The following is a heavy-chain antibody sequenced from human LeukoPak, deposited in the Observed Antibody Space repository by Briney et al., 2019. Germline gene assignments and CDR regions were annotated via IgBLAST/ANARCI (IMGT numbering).Heavy chain of an antibody. CDR3: AREEYSGYLLGR. D-gene: IGHD5-12*01. CDR1: GFTFSGYW. Sequence: PGGSLRLSCAASGFTFSGYWMHWVRQAPGKGLVWVSRINSDGSSTSYADSVKGRFTISRDNAKNTLYLQMNSLRAEDTAVYYCAREEYSGYLLGRWGQGTLVTVSS. V-gene: IGHV3-74*01. CDR2: INSDGSST. J-gene: IGHJ4*02.